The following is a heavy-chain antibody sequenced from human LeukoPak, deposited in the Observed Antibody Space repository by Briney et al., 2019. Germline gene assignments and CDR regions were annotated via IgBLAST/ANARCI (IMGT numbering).Heavy chain of an antibody. CDR1: GFTFCSNA. Sequence: GGSLRLSCAASGFTFCSNAMSWVRQAPGKGLEWVSAISGSGGSTYYADSLKGRFTISRDNSKNTLYLQMISLRAEDTAVYYCAKDLRYGLTNDAFDIWGRGTMVTVSS. CDR2: ISGSGGST. J-gene: IGHJ3*02. D-gene: IGHD4/OR15-4a*01. CDR3: AKDLRYGLTNDAFDI. V-gene: IGHV3-23*01.